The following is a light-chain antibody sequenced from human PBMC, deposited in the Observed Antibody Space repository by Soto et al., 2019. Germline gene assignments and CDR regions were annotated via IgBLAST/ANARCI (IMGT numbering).Light chain of an antibody. J-gene: IGLJ1*01. Sequence: QSVLTQPPCASVSPGQSVTVSCTGTSSDVGRYNYVSWYQQHPGKAPKLLIYGVTQRPSGVPDRFSGSKSGNTASLTVSGLQDEDEGYYYCSSYAGSNIYVFGTGTKVTVL. CDR2: GVT. CDR3: SSYAGSNIYV. V-gene: IGLV2-8*01. CDR1: SSDVGRYNY.